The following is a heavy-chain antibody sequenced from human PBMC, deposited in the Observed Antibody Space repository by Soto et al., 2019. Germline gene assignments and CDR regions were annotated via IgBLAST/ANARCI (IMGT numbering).Heavy chain of an antibody. CDR1: GGSISSYY. CDR2: IYYSGST. CDR3: AGSDCGGDCYPHDAFDI. J-gene: IGHJ3*02. V-gene: IGHV4-59*01. D-gene: IGHD2-21*02. Sequence: QVQLQELGPGLVKPSETLSLTCTVSGGSISSYYWSWIRQPPGKGLEWIGYIYYSGSTNYNPSLKSRVTISVDTSKNQFSLKLSSVTAADTAVYYCAGSDCGGDCYPHDAFDIWGQGTMVTVSS.